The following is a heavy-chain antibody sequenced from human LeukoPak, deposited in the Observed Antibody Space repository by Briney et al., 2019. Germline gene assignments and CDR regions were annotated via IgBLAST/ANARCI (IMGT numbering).Heavy chain of an antibody. V-gene: IGHV4-61*02. CDR2: IYTSGST. J-gene: IGHJ4*02. D-gene: IGHD4-17*01. CDR3: AREGLGDYFEYYFDY. Sequence: SQTLSLTCTVSGGSISSGSYYWSWIRQPAGKGLEWIGRIYTSGSTNYNPSLKSRVTISVDTSKNQFSLKLSSVTAADTAVYYCAREGLGDYFEYYFDYWGQGTLVTVSS. CDR1: GGSISSGSYY.